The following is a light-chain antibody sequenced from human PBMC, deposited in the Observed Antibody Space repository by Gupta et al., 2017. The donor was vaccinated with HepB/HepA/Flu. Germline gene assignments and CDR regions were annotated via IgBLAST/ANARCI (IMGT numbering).Light chain of an antibody. Sequence: QSALTQPTPVSEAPRQRVTISCSGSSSNIGNNAVNWYQQLPGKSPKLLIYYDDLLPSGVSDRFSGSRSGTSASLAISGLQSEDEAEYYCAAWDDSLIGLVFGGGTKLTVL. CDR3: AAWDDSLIGLV. CDR1: SSNIGNNA. J-gene: IGLJ2*01. V-gene: IGLV1-36*01. CDR2: YDD.